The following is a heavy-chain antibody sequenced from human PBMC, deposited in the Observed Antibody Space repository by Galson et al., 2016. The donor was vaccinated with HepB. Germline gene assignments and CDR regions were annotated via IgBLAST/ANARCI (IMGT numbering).Heavy chain of an antibody. CDR3: AGPYYGSGRMGLYNWFDP. CDR2: IYYAGRT. J-gene: IGHJ5*02. V-gene: IGHV4-39*01. D-gene: IGHD3-10*01. Sequence: SETLSLTCSVSGASVNSSNSYWGWIRQPPGKGLEWIANIYYAGRTYYNPSLKSRLTISLDTSKNQFSLRLTSVTAADTAVYYCAGPYYGSGRMGLYNWFDPWGQVTLVTVAS. CDR1: GASVNSSNSY.